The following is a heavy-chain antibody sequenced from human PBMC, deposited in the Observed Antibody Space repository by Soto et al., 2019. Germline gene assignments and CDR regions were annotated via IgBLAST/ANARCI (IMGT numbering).Heavy chain of an antibody. Sequence: ASVTVSCKASGYTFTGYYMHWVRQAPGQGLEWMGWINPNSGGTNYAQKFQGWVTMTRDTSVSTAYMELSRLRSDDTAVYYCARAYSGYDLYDAFDIWGQGTMVTVSS. CDR2: INPNSGGT. J-gene: IGHJ3*02. CDR1: GYTFTGYY. CDR3: ARAYSGYDLYDAFDI. D-gene: IGHD5-12*01. V-gene: IGHV1-2*04.